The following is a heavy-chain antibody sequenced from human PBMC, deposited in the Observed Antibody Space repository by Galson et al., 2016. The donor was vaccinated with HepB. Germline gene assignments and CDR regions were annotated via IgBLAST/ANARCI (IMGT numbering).Heavy chain of an antibody. CDR1: GFTFSRFW. CDR2: IKEDGSKT. Sequence: SLRLSCAASGFTFSRFWMNWVRQAPGKGLEWVASIKEDGSKTSYVDSVKGRFTISRDNVENSLYLQMNSLRADDTAVYYCARYGDEAGWNFQHWGQGTLVTVSS. D-gene: IGHD6-19*01. CDR3: ARYGDEAGWNFQH. V-gene: IGHV3-7*03. J-gene: IGHJ1*01.